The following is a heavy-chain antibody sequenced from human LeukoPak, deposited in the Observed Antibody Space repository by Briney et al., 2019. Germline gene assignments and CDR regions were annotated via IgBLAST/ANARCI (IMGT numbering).Heavy chain of an antibody. CDR2: IYYSGSS. V-gene: IGHV4-59*01. CDR3: ARDGSYYYGSGTYNYFDY. D-gene: IGHD3-10*01. CDR1: GGSISGYH. Sequence: SETLSLTCNVSGGSISGYHWSWIRQPPGKGLEWLGYIYYSGSSNYNPSLKSRVTMSADTSKNQFSLKLSSVTAADTAVYYCARDGSYYYGSGTYNYFDYWAQGTLVTVSS. J-gene: IGHJ4*02.